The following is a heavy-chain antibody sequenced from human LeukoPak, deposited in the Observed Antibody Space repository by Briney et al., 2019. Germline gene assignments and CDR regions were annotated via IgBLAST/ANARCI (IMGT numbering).Heavy chain of an antibody. D-gene: IGHD2/OR15-2a*01. J-gene: IGHJ4*02. CDR1: GGSISSGNYY. V-gene: IGHV4-31*03. CDR3: ARGKEYSSTADYFDC. Sequence: PSDTLSLTCTVSGGSISSGNYYWGWIRQHPGKGLEWIGNIFYSGSTYYNPSLKSRVTISVDTSQTQFSLKLSSVTAADTAVYYCARGKEYSSTADYFDCWGQGTPVTVSS. CDR2: IFYSGST.